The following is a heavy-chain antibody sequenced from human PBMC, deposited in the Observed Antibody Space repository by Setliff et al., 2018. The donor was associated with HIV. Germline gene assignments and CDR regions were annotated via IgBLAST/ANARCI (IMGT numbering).Heavy chain of an antibody. CDR2: INHRGHT. J-gene: IGHJ4*02. V-gene: IGHV4-34*01. D-gene: IGHD5-12*01. Sequence: PSETLSLTCAVYGGSFSDYYWTWIRQPPGKGLERIGEINHRGHTNYIPSLRSRVTISVDTSKNHFSLTLTSVTAADTAIYYCARGRHIVATIPLDQWGQGMLVTVSS. CDR1: GGSFSDYY. CDR3: ARGRHIVATIPLDQ.